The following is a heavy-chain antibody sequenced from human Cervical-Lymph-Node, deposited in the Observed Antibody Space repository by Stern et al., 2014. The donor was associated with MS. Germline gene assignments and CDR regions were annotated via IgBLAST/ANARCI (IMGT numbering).Heavy chain of an antibody. CDR2: IYPDDSDI. CDR3: ARHPPRRKWDDPNYRMDV. Sequence: EVQLVESGAEVKKPGESLKISCKGSGYTFTNNWIAWVRQMPGKGLEWMGIIYPDDSDIRYSPSLQSQVTISAAKSISTAYLHWSSLKAAESAVYYCARHPPRRKWDDPNYRMDVWGQGTTVTVSS. V-gene: IGHV5-51*01. J-gene: IGHJ6*02. D-gene: IGHD1-1*01. CDR1: GYTFTNNW.